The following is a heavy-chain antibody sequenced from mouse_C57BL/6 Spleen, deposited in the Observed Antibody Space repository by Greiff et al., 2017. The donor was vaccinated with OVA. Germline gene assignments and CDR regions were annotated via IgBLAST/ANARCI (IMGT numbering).Heavy chain of an antibody. CDR2: IYPGSGST. D-gene: IGHD1-1*01. J-gene: IGHJ1*03. CDR3: GGEIYYGSSLGYFDG. CDR1: GYTFTSYW. V-gene: IGHV1-55*01. Sequence: QVQLQQPGAELVKPGASVKMSCKASGYTFTSYWITWVKQRPGQGLEWIGDIYPGSGSTNYNEKFKSKATLTVDTSSSTAYMQLSSLTSEDSAVYYWGGEIYYGSSLGYFDGRGTGTTGT.